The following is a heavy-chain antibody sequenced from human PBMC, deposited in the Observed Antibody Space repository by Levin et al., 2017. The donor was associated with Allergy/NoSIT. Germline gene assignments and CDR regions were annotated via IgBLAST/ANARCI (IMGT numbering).Heavy chain of an antibody. D-gene: IGHD5-12*01. V-gene: IGHV3-23*01. CDR2: IYVSADST. CDR3: ARSSRGYGTFDS. J-gene: IGHJ4*02. CDR1: GFTFSSYA. Sequence: GESLKISCAASGFTFSSYALSWVRQAPGQGLEWVSAIYVSADSTYYSSSVKGRFTISRDSSKNTLYLHMSSLRAEDTAVYYCARSSRGYGTFDSWGQGTLVTVSS.